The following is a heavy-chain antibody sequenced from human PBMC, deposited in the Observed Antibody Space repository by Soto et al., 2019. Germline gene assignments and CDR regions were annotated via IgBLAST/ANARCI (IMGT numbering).Heavy chain of an antibody. CDR2: IYYSGST. J-gene: IGHJ6*02. CDR1: GGSISSYY. D-gene: IGHD3-10*01. Sequence: SETLSLTCTVSGGSISSYYWSWIRQPPGKGLEWIGYIYYSGSTNYNPSLKSRVTISVDTSKNQFSLKLSSVTAADTAVYYCARAAPHYGSGSYYKGAYGMDVWGQGTTVTVSS. CDR3: ARAAPHYGSGSYYKGAYGMDV. V-gene: IGHV4-59*01.